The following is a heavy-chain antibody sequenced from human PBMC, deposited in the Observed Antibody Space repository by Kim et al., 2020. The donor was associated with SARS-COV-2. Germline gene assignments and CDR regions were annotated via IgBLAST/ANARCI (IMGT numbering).Heavy chain of an antibody. V-gene: IGHV3-74*01. CDR2: ISIDGSTT. CDR3: ARGQRATMDV. J-gene: IGHJ6*02. D-gene: IGHD6-25*01. Sequence: GGSLRLSCAASGFSFSSYWMHWVRQAPGKGLVWVSRISIDGSTTTYADSVKGRFTISRDNAKNTLYPQMNSLRVEDTAMYYCARGQRATMDVWGQGTTVTVSS. CDR1: GFSFSSYW.